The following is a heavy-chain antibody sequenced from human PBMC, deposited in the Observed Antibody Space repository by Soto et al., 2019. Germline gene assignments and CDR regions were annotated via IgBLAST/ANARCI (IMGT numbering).Heavy chain of an antibody. J-gene: IGHJ6*02. CDR2: IYYRGST. CDR3: ARHDAGIASLYGMDV. Sequence: QLQLQESGPGLVKPSETLSLTCTVSGGSISSSSYYWGWIRQPPGKGLEWIGSIYYRGSTYYNPSLKSRVTISVDTSKNQFSLKLSSVTAADTAVYYCARHDAGIASLYGMDVWGQGTTVTVSS. V-gene: IGHV4-39*01. D-gene: IGHD6-13*01. CDR1: GGSISSSSYY.